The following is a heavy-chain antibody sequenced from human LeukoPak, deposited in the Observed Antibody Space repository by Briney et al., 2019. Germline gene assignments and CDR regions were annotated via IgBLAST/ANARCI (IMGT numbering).Heavy chain of an antibody. D-gene: IGHD5-12*01. CDR2: IIASSGST. J-gene: IGHJ4*02. CDR1: GFSISNSA. CDR3: AKGAYDYIAMGYFDY. Sequence: SGGSLRLSCAASGFSISNSAMSWVRQAPGKGLEWVSLIIASSGSTFYADSVKGRFTISRDNSKNTLFLQMNSLRAEDTAVYYCAKGAYDYIAMGYFDYWGQGTLVTVSS. V-gene: IGHV3-23*01.